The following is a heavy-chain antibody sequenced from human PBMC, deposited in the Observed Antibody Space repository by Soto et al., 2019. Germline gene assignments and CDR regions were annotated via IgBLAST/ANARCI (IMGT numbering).Heavy chain of an antibody. CDR1: GGSISSGGYY. V-gene: IGHV4-31*03. CDR2: IYYSGST. J-gene: IGHJ6*03. D-gene: IGHD5-12*01. Sequence: SETLSLTCTVSGGSISSGGYYWSWIRQHPGKGLEWIGYIYYSGSTYYNPSLKSRVTISVDTSKNQFSLKLSSVTAADTAVYYCAREKIVATTIGSYYYMDVWGKGTTVTSP. CDR3: AREKIVATTIGSYYYMDV.